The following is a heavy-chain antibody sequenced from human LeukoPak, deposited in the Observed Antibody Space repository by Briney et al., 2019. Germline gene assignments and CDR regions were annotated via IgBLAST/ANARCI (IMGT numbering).Heavy chain of an antibody. D-gene: IGHD6-13*01. CDR1: GYTFTSYG. J-gene: IGHJ5*02. CDR3: ARDLAAAGTFGP. V-gene: IGHV1-18*01. CDR2: ISAYNGNT. Sequence: ASVKVSCKASGYTFTSYGISWVRQAPGQGLEWMGWISAYNGNTNYAQKLQGRVTMTTGTSTSTAYMELRSLRSDDTAVYYCARDLAAAGTFGPWGQGTLVTVSS.